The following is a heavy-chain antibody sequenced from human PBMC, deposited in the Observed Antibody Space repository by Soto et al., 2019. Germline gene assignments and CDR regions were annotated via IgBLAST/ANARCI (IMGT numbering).Heavy chain of an antibody. V-gene: IGHV1-69*01. J-gene: IGHJ6*02. D-gene: IGHD3-3*01. CDR2: IIPIFGTA. CDR1: GGTFSSYA. CDR3: ARAVQPTYYDFWSGSHYYYYYGMDV. Sequence: QVQLVQSGAEVKKPGSSVKVSCKASGGTFSSYAISWVRQAPGQGLEWMVGIIPIFGTANYAQKFQGRVTITADESTSTAYMELSSLRSEDTAVYYCARAVQPTYYDFWSGSHYYYYYGMDVWGQGTTVTVSS.